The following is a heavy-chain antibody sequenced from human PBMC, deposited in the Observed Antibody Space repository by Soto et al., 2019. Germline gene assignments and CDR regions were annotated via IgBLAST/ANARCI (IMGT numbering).Heavy chain of an antibody. CDR1: GGSISSSNW. V-gene: IGHV4-4*02. D-gene: IGHD1-1*01. CDR2: IYHSGST. CDR3: ARDDRTTGTTTPEYYFDY. Sequence: SETLSLTCAVSGGSISSSNWWSWVRQPPGKGLEWIGEIYHSGSTNYNPSLKSRVTISVDKSKNQFSLKLSSVTAADTAVYYCARDDRTTGTTTPEYYFDYWGQGTLVTVSS. J-gene: IGHJ4*02.